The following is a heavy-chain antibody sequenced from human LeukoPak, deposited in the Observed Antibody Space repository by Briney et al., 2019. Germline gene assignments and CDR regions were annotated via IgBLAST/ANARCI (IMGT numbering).Heavy chain of an antibody. CDR3: ATLRSDSSGWYYFDY. CDR2: IWYDGSNK. D-gene: IGHD6-19*01. CDR1: GFTFSKYP. Sequence: GALRLSCAASGFTFSKYPMSWVRQAPGKGLEWVALIWYDGSNKYYADSVKGRFTISRDNSKNMLYLQMNRLRTEDTAVYYCATLRSDSSGWYYFDYWGQGTLVTVSS. J-gene: IGHJ4*02. V-gene: IGHV3-30*02.